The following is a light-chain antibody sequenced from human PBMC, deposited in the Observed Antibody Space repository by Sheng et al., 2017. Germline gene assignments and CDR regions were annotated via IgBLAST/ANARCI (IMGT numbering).Light chain of an antibody. V-gene: IGKV1-39*01. CDR1: QTVNRN. J-gene: IGKJ2*01. CDR3: QQTFSTRYT. CDR2: GVS. Sequence: DIQMTQSPSSLSASVGDRVTITCRASQTVNRNLNWYQQKPGKAPKLLIYGVSSLQSGVPSRFSASGSATDFTLTISSLQPEDFATYYCQQTFSTRYTFGQGTKLEIK.